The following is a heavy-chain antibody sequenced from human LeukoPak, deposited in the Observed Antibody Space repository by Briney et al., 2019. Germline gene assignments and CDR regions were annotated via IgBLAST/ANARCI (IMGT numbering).Heavy chain of an antibody. CDR3: AKSSGSVRHFYYYYMDV. J-gene: IGHJ6*03. CDR1: GSNFEDYG. CDR2: INWNGGDT. V-gene: IGHV3-20*04. Sequence: GGSLRLSCADSGSNFEDYGMSWVRHAPGKGLEWVSGINWNGGDTDYADSVKGRFTISRDNDKNSLYLQMNSLRAEDTALYYCAKSSGSVRHFYYYYMDVWGKGTTVTVSS. D-gene: IGHD1-26*01.